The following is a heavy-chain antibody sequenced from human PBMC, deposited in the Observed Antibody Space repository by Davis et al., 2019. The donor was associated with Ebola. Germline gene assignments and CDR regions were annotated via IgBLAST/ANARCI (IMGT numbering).Heavy chain of an antibody. J-gene: IGHJ3*02. CDR2: ISYDGSSK. Sequence: GESLKISCAASGFTFSNYGMHWVRQAPGKGLEWVAVISYDGSSKYYADSMKGRFTISRDNAKNSLFLQMNSLRAEDTAVYYCAAADIVVVVDGTSYPHAFDTWGQGTVVTVSS. D-gene: IGHD2-15*01. V-gene: IGHV3-30*03. CDR3: AAADIVVVVDGTSYPHAFDT. CDR1: GFTFSNYG.